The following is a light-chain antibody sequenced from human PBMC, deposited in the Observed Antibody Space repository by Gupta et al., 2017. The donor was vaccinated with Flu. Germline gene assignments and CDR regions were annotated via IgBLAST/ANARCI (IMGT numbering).Light chain of an antibody. Sequence: GTISSSGSSSNIGKNDLAWYQQQPGPAPNLLIHENSNRHPATPDRVPGSNSGSAATLAITRPQTGAEADYYCDSQDSSRSVWVFGGGTKLTV. CDR2: ENS. CDR3: DSQDSSRSVWV. J-gene: IGLJ3*02. V-gene: IGLV1-51*02. CDR1: SSNIGKND.